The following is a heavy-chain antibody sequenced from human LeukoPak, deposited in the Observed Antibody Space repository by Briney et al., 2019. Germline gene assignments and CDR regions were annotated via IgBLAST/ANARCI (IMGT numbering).Heavy chain of an antibody. V-gene: IGHV4-59*01. CDR2: IYYSGST. J-gene: IGHJ4*02. D-gene: IGHD2-15*01. Sequence: SETLSLTCTVSGGSISSNYWSWLRQPPGKGLEWIGYIYYSGSTNYNPSLKSRVTISVDTSKNQFSLKLSSVTAADTAVYYCARDKGGLRSHFDYWGQGSLVTVSS. CDR3: ARDKGGLRSHFDY. CDR1: GGSISSNY.